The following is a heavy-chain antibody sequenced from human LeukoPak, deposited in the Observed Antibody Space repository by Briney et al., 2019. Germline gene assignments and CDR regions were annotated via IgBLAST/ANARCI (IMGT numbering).Heavy chain of an antibody. J-gene: IGHJ4*02. CDR3: ARAPAANYYDSSGYYRPFDY. Sequence: SVKVSCKASGYTFTSYGISWVRQAPGQGLEWMGGIIPIFGTANYAQKFQGRVTITADESTSTAYMELSSLRSEDTAVYYCARAPAANYYDSSGYYRPFDYWGQGTLVTVSS. CDR2: IIPIFGTA. CDR1: GYTFTSYG. D-gene: IGHD3-22*01. V-gene: IGHV1-69*13.